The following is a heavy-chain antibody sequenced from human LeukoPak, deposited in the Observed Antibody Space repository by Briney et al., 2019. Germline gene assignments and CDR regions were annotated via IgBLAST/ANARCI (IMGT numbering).Heavy chain of an antibody. CDR3: ARGHWQWLPLNAEYFQH. D-gene: IGHD6-19*01. J-gene: IGHJ1*01. V-gene: IGHV4-34*01. CDR1: GGSFSGYY. Sequence: SETLSLTCAVYGGSFSGYYWSWIRQPPGKGLEWIGEISHSGSTNYNPSLKSRVTISVDTSKNQFSLKLSSVTAADTAVYYCARGHWQWLPLNAEYFQHWGQGTLVTVSS. CDR2: ISHSGST.